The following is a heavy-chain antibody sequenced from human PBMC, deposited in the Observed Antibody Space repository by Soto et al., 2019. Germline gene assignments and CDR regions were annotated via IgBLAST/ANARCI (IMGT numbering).Heavy chain of an antibody. Sequence: SETLSLTCTLSGGSISNYYWSWIRQPPGKGLEWIGHISYSGNTNYNPSLKSRVTISIDTPRNRFSLKLNSVTAADTATYYCARARPGILTNRLLDQWGQGTLVTVSS. CDR3: ARARPGILTNRLLDQ. D-gene: IGHD3-9*01. CDR2: ISYSGNT. CDR1: GGSISNYY. J-gene: IGHJ4*02. V-gene: IGHV4-59*01.